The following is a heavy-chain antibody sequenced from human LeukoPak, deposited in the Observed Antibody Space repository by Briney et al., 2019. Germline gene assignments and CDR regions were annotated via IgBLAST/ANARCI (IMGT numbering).Heavy chain of an antibody. J-gene: IGHJ4*02. V-gene: IGHV3-9*01. CDR2: ISWNSGSI. D-gene: IGHD3-22*01. CDR1: GFTFDDYA. Sequence: PGGSLRLSCAASGFTFDDYAMHWVRQAPGKGLEWVSGISWNSGSIGYADSVKGRFTISKDNSKNTLYLQMSSLRAEDTAVYYCATGGGYYYDHWGQGTLVTVSS. CDR3: ATGGGYYYDH.